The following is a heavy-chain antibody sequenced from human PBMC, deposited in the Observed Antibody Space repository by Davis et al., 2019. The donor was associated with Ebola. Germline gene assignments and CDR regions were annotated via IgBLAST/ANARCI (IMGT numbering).Heavy chain of an antibody. D-gene: IGHD6-13*01. Sequence: GESLKISCAASGFTFSGSAMHWVRQASGKGLEWVGRIRSKANSYATAYAASMKGRFTISRDDSKNTAYLQMNSLKTEDTAVYYCTRLAARAYYGMDVWGQGTTVTVSS. CDR2: IRSKANSYAT. CDR1: GFTFSGSA. V-gene: IGHV3-73*01. J-gene: IGHJ6*02. CDR3: TRLAARAYYGMDV.